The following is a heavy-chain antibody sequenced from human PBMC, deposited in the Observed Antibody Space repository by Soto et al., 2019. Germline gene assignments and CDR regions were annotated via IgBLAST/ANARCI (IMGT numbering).Heavy chain of an antibody. J-gene: IGHJ6*02. CDR2: ISSSSSYI. V-gene: IGHV3-21*01. D-gene: IGHD5-12*01. Sequence: EVQLVESGGGLVKPGGSLRLSCAASGFTFSSYSMNWVRQAPGKGLEWVSSISSSSSYIYYAGSVKGRFTISRDNAKNSLYLQMNSLRAEDTAVYYCARDDWLPFFGSYYYYGIDVWGQGHTVTVAS. CDR1: GFTFSSYS. CDR3: ARDDWLPFFGSYYYYGIDV.